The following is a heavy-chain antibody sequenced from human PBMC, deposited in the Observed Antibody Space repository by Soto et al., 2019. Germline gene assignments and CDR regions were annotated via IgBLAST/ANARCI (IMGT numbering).Heavy chain of an antibody. CDR2: ISSSSSTI. D-gene: IGHD1-20*01. J-gene: IGHJ4*02. V-gene: IGHV3-48*01. CDR3: ARDGPRITGSLDY. Sequence: PGGSLRLSCAASGFSFSGYSMNWVRQAPGKGLEWVSYISSSSSTIYYADSVKGRFTISRDNAKNSLYLQMNSLRAEDTAVYYCARDGPRITGSLDYWGQGTLVTVSS. CDR1: GFSFSGYS.